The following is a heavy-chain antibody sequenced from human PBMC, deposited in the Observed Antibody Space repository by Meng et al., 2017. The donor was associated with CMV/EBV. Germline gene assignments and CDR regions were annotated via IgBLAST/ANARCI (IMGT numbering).Heavy chain of an antibody. V-gene: IGHV3-13*01. CDR3: ARLGELLWFGEPLLGMDV. D-gene: IGHD3-10*01. CDR2: IGTAGDT. Sequence: GGSLRLSCAASGFTFSSYDMHWVRQATGKGLEWVSAIGTAGDTYYPGSVKGRFTISRENAKNSLYLQMNSLRAEDTAVYYCARLGELLWFGEPLLGMDVWGQGTTVTVSS. CDR1: GFTFSSYD. J-gene: IGHJ6*02.